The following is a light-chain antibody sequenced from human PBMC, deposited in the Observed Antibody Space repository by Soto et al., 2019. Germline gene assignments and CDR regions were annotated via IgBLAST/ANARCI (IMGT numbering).Light chain of an antibody. CDR2: ATS. Sequence: EIVLTQSPGTLSLSPRERATLXXRDSQSVDSTYLAWYQQKPDQSPRLXXYATSTRAAGIPDRFSGSGSGADFTLTISRLEPEDFAVYYCQVYGPSPPITFGPGTRLEIK. V-gene: IGKV3-20*01. CDR1: QSVDSTY. J-gene: IGKJ5*01. CDR3: QVYGPSPPIT.